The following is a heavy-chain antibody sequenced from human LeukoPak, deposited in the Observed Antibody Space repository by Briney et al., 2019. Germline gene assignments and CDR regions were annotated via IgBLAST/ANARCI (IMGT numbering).Heavy chain of an antibody. CDR3: ARGDLWFGDEGGYYYGMDV. J-gene: IGHJ6*04. CDR2: IRYDGSNK. V-gene: IGHV3-33*01. Sequence: PGGSLRLSCAASGFTFSSYGMHWVRQAPGKGLEWVAVIRYDGSNKYYADSVKGRFTISRDNSKNTLYLQMNSLRAEDTAVYYCARGDLWFGDEGGYYYGMDVWGKGTTVTVSS. D-gene: IGHD3-10*01. CDR1: GFTFSSYG.